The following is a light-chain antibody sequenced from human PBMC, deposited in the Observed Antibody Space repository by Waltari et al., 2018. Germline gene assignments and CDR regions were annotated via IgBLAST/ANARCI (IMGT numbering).Light chain of an antibody. Sequence: DIQMTQSPSSVSAYVGDRVPITCRASQGVSYWLAWYQQKAGKAPKLLIFHASSLESGVPSRFSGSGSGTEFNLTISSLQPEDFATYFCQQANSFPRTFGQGTKVEI. CDR3: QQANSFPRT. V-gene: IGKV1-12*01. CDR2: HAS. CDR1: QGVSYW. J-gene: IGKJ1*01.